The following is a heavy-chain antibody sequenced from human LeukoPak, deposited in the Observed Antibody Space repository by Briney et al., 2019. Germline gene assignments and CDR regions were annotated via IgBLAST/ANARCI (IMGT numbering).Heavy chain of an antibody. V-gene: IGHV3-30-3*01. D-gene: IGHD3-22*01. CDR1: GFTFSSYA. CDR3: ARDRDSSGYLDAFDI. CDR2: ISYDGSNK. J-gene: IGHJ3*02. Sequence: GSLLLSCAASGFTFSSYAMHWVRQAPGKGLEWVAVISYDGSNKYYADSVKGRFTISRDNSKNTPYLQMNSLRAEDTAVYYCARDRDSSGYLDAFDIWGQGTMVTVSS.